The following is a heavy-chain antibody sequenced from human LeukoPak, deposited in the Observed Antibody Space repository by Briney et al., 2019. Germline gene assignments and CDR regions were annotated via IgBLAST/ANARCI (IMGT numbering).Heavy chain of an antibody. V-gene: IGHV3-21*04. J-gene: IGHJ5*02. CDR2: ISSSSSYI. CDR3: ARDLGQYYDTSDNWFDP. D-gene: IGHD3-22*01. CDR1: GFTFSSYS. Sequence: PGGSLRLSCAASGFTFSSYSMNWVRQAPGKGLEWVSSISSSSSYIYYADSVKGRFTISRDNAKNSLYLQMNSLRAEDTAVYYCARDLGQYYDTSDNWFDPWGQGTLVAVSS.